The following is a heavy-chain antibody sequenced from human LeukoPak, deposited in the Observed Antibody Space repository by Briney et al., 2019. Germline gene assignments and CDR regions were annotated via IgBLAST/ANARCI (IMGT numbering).Heavy chain of an antibody. D-gene: IGHD3-10*01. V-gene: IGHV3-21*03. CDR1: GFTFSSYS. J-gene: IGHJ6*03. CDR3: ARGGSPIYYYYMDV. Sequence: AGGSLRLSCAASGFTFSSYSMNWVRQAPGKGLEWVSSITSSNNYIYYGDSVKGRFTISRDDAKNSLFLQMNSLRSEDTAVYFCARGGSPIYYYYMDVWGKGITVTISS. CDR2: ITSSNNYI.